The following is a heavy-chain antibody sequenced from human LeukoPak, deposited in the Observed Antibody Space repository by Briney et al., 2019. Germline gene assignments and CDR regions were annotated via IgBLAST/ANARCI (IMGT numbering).Heavy chain of an antibody. CDR2: ISGSGGST. CDR1: GFTFSSYG. V-gene: IGHV3-23*01. CDR3: AKGRVGPMVRGPISPYFDY. D-gene: IGHD3-10*01. Sequence: SGGSLRLSCAASGFTFSSYGMSWVRQAPGKGLEWVSAISGSGGSTYYADSVKGRFTISRDNSKNTLYLQMNSLRAEDTAVYYCAKGRVGPMVRGPISPYFDYWGQGTLITVSS. J-gene: IGHJ4*02.